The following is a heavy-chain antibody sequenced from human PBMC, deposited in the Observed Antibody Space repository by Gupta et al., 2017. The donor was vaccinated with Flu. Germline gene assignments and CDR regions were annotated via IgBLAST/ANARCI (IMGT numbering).Heavy chain of an antibody. V-gene: IGHV3-21*01. CDR3: ASFSGIVGATDRAIDY. Sequence: EVQLVESGGGLVKPGGSLRLSCAASAFTFSSYSMNWVRQAPGKGLEWVSSISSSSSYIYYADSVKGRFTISRDNAKNSLYLQMNSLRAEDTAVYYCASFSGIVGATDRAIDYWGQGTLVTVSS. J-gene: IGHJ4*02. D-gene: IGHD1-26*01. CDR2: ISSSSSYI. CDR1: AFTFSSYS.